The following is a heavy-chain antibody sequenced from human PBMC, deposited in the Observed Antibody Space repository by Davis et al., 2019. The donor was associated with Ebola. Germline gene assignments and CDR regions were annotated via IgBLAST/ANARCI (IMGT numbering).Heavy chain of an antibody. CDR3: AKSSSPDY. D-gene: IGHD6-19*01. J-gene: IGHJ4*02. CDR2: INAGSSRK. Sequence: GGSLRLSCAASGFTFSNYDMNWVRQAPGKGLEWVSNINAGSSRKSYADSVRGRFTISRDNSKNTLYLQMNSLRAEDTAVYYCAKSSSPDYWGQGTLVTVSS. CDR1: GFTFSNYD. V-gene: IGHV3-48*01.